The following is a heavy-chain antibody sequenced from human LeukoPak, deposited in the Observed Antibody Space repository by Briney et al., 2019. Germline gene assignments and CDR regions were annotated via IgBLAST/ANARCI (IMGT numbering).Heavy chain of an antibody. CDR2: ISGSGGST. CDR3: ASSTEWEPIRDY. V-gene: IGHV3-23*01. D-gene: IGHD1-26*01. Sequence: PGGSLRLSCAASGFTFSSYAMSWVRQAPGKGLEWVSAISGSGGSTYYADSVKGRFTISRDNSKNTLYLQMNSLRAEDTAVYYCASSTEWEPIRDYWGPGTLVTVSS. CDR1: GFTFSSYA. J-gene: IGHJ4*02.